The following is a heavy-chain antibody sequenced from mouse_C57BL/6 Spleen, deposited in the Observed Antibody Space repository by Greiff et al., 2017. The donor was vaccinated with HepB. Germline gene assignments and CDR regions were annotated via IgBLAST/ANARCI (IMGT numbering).Heavy chain of an antibody. J-gene: IGHJ4*01. CDR3: TIITTVVAGSMDY. V-gene: IGHV6-3*01. CDR1: GFTFSNYW. D-gene: IGHD1-1*01. CDR2: IRLKSDNYAT. Sequence: EVKLQESGGGLVQPGGSMKLSCVASGFTFSNYWMNWVRQSPEKGLEWVAQIRLKSDNYATHYAESVKGRFTISRDDSKSSVYLQMNNLRAEDTGIYYCTIITTVVAGSMDYWGQGTSVTVSS.